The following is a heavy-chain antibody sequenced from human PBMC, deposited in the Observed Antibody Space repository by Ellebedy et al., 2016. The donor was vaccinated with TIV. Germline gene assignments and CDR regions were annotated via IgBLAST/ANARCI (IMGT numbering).Heavy chain of an antibody. CDR2: MNPNSGNT. Sequence: ASVKVSXXASGYTFTSYDIIWVRQATGQGLEWMGWMNPNSGNTGYAQKFQGRVTMTEDTSTDTAYMELSSLRSEDTAVYYCATDRLLWFGEYLYYFDYWGQGTLVTVSS. D-gene: IGHD3-10*01. J-gene: IGHJ4*02. CDR1: GYTFTSYD. CDR3: ATDRLLWFGEYLYYFDY. V-gene: IGHV1-8*01.